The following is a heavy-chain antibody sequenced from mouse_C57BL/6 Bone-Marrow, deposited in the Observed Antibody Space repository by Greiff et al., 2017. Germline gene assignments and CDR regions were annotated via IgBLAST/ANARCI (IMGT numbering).Heavy chain of an antibody. CDR2: INPGSGGT. CDR1: GYAFTNYL. D-gene: IGHD4-1*01. CDR3: ARSKDWGSWFAY. Sequence: QVQLQQSGAELVRPGTSVKVSCKASGYAFTNYLIEWVKQRPGQGLEWIGVINPGSGGTNYNEKFKGKATLPADKSSSTAYMQLSSLTSEASAVFFCARSKDWGSWFAYWGQGTLVTVSA. J-gene: IGHJ3*01. V-gene: IGHV1-54*01.